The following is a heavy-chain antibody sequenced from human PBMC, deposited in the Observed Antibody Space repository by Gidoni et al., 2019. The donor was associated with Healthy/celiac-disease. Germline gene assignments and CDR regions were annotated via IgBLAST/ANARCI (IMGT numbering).Heavy chain of an antibody. V-gene: IGHV3-21*01. CDR2: ISSMSSYI. D-gene: IGHD3-10*01. CDR1: GFTFSSYR. CDR3: ATFAYGSGSYYDKGGDAFDI. Sequence: EVQLVESGGGLVKPGGSLRLSCAASGFTFSSYRMNWVRQAPGKGLGWVSSISSMSSYIYYADSVKGRFTISRDNAKNSLYLQMNSLRAEDTAVYYCATFAYGSGSYYDKGGDAFDIWGQGTMVTVSS. J-gene: IGHJ3*02.